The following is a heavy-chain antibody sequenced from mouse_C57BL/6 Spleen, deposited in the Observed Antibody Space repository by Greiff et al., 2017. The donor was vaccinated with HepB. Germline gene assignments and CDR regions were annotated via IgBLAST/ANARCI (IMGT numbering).Heavy chain of an antibody. CDR1: GYSFTSYY. V-gene: IGHV1-66*01. D-gene: IGHD2-4*01. Sequence: QVQLKQSGPELVKPGASVKISCKASGYSFTSYYIHWVKQRPGQGLEWIGWIYPGSGNTKYNEKFKGKATLTADTSSSTAYMQLSSLTSEDSAVYYCAREGSYDYAWFAYWGQGTLVTVSA. CDR2: IYPGSGNT. CDR3: AREGSYDYAWFAY. J-gene: IGHJ3*01.